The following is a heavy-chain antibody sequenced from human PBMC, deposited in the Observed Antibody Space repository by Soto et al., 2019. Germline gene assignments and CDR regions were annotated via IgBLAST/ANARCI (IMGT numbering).Heavy chain of an antibody. V-gene: IGHV3-11*05. CDR2: IDSSTKNT. Sequence: QVQLVESGGGLVRPGGSLRLSCEASGFTFRAYYMTWFRQAPGKGLEWLSYIDSSTKNTNYADSVKGRFTISRDNAKNSLYLQMNSLRADDTAVYYCAREYYYTMDVWGQGTMVTVSS. J-gene: IGHJ6*02. CDR3: AREYYYTMDV. CDR1: GFTFRAYY.